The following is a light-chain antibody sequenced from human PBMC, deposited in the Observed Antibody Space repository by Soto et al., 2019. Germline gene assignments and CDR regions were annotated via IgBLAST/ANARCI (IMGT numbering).Light chain of an antibody. CDR1: QSISSW. CDR2: HAY. CDR3: QQYNSYPWT. J-gene: IGKJ1*01. V-gene: IGKV1-5*01. Sequence: DIQMTQSPSTLSASVGDRVTLTCRASQSISSWFAWYQQKPGKAPKLLIYHAYSLESGVPSRFSGSESGTEFTLTINSLQPDDFATYYCQQYNSYPWTFSQGTKVDIK.